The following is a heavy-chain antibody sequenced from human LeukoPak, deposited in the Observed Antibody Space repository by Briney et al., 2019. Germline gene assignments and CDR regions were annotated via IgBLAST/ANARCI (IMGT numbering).Heavy chain of an antibody. CDR1: GFTFSSYA. CDR2: ISSSSSYI. CDR3: ASCLWDSALPFDY. D-gene: IGHD3-16*01. V-gene: IGHV3-21*01. J-gene: IGHJ4*02. Sequence: GGSLRLSCAASGFTFSSYAMSWVRQAPGKGLEWVSSISSSSSYIYYADSVKGRFTISRDNAKNSLYLQMNSLRAEDTAVYYCASCLWDSALPFDYWGQGTLVTVSS.